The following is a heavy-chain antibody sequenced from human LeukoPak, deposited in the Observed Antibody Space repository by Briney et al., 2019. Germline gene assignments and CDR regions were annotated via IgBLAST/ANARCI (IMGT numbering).Heavy chain of an antibody. Sequence: GGSLRLSCAASGLTFSNYNMNWVRQAPGEGLEWVSFISSSSNYIYYADSVSGRFTISRDNAKNSLYLQMNSQRAEDTAVYYCARGTPTTRDFDYWGQGTLVTVSS. CDR1: GLTFSNYN. CDR2: ISSSSNYI. CDR3: ARGTPTTRDFDY. V-gene: IGHV3-21*01. J-gene: IGHJ4*02. D-gene: IGHD4-11*01.